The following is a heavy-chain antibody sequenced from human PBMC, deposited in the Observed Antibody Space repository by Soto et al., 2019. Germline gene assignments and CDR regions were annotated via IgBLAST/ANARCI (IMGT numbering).Heavy chain of an antibody. J-gene: IGHJ4*02. CDR3: ARHNYFEY. Sequence: SETLSLTYTVSGGSISSYYWRWIRQPPGKGLEWIGYIYYSGSTNYNPSLKSRVTISVDTSKNQFSLKLSSVTAADTAVYYCARHNYFEYWGQGTLVTVSS. V-gene: IGHV4-59*08. CDR1: GGSISSYY. CDR2: IYYSGST.